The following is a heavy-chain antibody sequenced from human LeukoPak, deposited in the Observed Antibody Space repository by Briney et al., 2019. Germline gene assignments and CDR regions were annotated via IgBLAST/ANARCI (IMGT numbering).Heavy chain of an antibody. J-gene: IGHJ4*02. Sequence: GGSLRLSCAASGFTVSSNYMSWVRQAPGKGLEGGSVIYSGGSTYYADSVKGRFTISRDNSKNTLYLQMNSLRAEDTAVYYCARMRGSGTRHQRYYFDYWGQGTLVTVSS. CDR3: ARMRGSGTRHQRYYFDY. V-gene: IGHV3-53*01. CDR2: IYSGGST. CDR1: GFTVSSNY. D-gene: IGHD3-10*01.